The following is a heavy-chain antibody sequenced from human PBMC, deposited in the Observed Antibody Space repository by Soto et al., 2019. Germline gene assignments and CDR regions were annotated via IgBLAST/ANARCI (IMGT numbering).Heavy chain of an antibody. V-gene: IGHV3-33*01. CDR2: IWYDGSNK. CDR1: GFTFSSYG. CDR3: AREAYCSGGSCYSLGMDV. Sequence: QVQLVESGGGVVQPGRSLRLSCAASGFTFSSYGMHWVRQAPGKGLEWVAVIWYDGSNKYYADSVKGRFTISRDNSKNTLNLQMNSLRAEDTAVYYCAREAYCSGGSCYSLGMDVWGQGTTVTVSS. J-gene: IGHJ6*02. D-gene: IGHD2-15*01.